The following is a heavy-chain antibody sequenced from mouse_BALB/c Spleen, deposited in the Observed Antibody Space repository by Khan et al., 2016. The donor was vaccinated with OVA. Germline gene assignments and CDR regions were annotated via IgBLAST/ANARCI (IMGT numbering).Heavy chain of an antibody. V-gene: IGHV3-2*02. Sequence: EVQLQESGPGLVKPSQSLSLTCTVTGYSITSDYAWNWIRQFPGNKLEWMGYISYSGSTNYNPALKSRISITRDTSKNQFFLKLNSVTTEDTATYYCARDSYRYNYAMDYWGQGTSGTVSS. CDR2: ISYSGST. CDR1: GYSITSDYA. D-gene: IGHD2-12*01. J-gene: IGHJ4*01. CDR3: ARDSYRYNYAMDY.